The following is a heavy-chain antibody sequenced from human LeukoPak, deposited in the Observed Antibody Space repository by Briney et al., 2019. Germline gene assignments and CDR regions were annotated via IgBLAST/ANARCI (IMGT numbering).Heavy chain of an antibody. Sequence: PGGSLRLSCAASGLTFSSYGMHWVRQAPGKGLEWVAFIRYDGSNKYYADSVKGRFTISRDNSKNTLYLQMNSLRAEDTAVYYCAKDPGPMITFGGANYFDYWGQGTLVTVSS. D-gene: IGHD3-16*01. CDR3: AKDPGPMITFGGANYFDY. J-gene: IGHJ4*02. CDR2: IRYDGSNK. CDR1: GLTFSSYG. V-gene: IGHV3-30*02.